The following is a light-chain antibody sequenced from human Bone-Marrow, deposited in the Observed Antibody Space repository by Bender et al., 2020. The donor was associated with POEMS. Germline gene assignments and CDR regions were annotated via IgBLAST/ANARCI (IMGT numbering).Light chain of an antibody. CDR3: QSYDSSNAWV. CDR1: NGSIASNY. CDR2: EDH. Sequence: NFILTQPHSVSESPGKTVTISCTRSNGSIASNYVQWYQQRPGSSPTTVIYEDHQRPSGVPDRFSGSIDRSSNSASLTISGLKTEDEADYYCQSYDSSNAWVFGGGTKLTVL. J-gene: IGLJ3*02. V-gene: IGLV6-57*01.